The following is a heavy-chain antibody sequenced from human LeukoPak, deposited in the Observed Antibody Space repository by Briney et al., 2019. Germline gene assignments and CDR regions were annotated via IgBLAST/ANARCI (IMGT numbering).Heavy chain of an antibody. V-gene: IGHV6-1*01. Sequence: SQTLSLTCAISGDSVSSNSATWNWIRQSPSRGLEWLGRTYYRSKWYNDYAVFVESRIIINPDTSKNQFSLQLNSVTPEDTAVYYCARGTHYPRYYMGVWGKGTTVTVSS. CDR3: ARGTHYPRYYMGV. J-gene: IGHJ6*03. CDR1: GDSVSSNSAT. CDR2: TYYRSKWYN. D-gene: IGHD1-26*01.